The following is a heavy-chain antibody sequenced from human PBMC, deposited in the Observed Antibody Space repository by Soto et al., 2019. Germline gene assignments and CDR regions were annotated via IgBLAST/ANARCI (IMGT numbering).Heavy chain of an antibody. CDR3: ARGRDNPTDY. Sequence: EVQLVESGGGLVKPGGSLRLSCAASGFTFSSYTIHWVRQAPGKGLAWFSSISSGGSDVYYADSVKRRFTISRDNDKNSLYLQMNSLRAEDTAVYYCARGRDNPTDYWGQGTLVTVSS. J-gene: IGHJ4*02. V-gene: IGHV3-21*01. CDR2: ISSGGSDV. CDR1: GFTFSSYT. D-gene: IGHD1-1*01.